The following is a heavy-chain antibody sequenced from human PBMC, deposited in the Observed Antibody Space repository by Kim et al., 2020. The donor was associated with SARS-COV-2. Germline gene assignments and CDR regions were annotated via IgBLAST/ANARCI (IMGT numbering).Heavy chain of an antibody. Sequence: SETLSLTCAVYGGSFSGYYWSWIRQPPGKGLEWIGEINHSGSTNYNPSLKSRVTISVDTSKNQFSLKLSSVTAADTAVYYCARGRRITMVRGVIPGGWFDPWGQGTLVTVSS. D-gene: IGHD3-10*01. CDR2: INHSGST. J-gene: IGHJ5*02. CDR3: ARGRRITMVRGVIPGGWFDP. V-gene: IGHV4-34*01. CDR1: GGSFSGYY.